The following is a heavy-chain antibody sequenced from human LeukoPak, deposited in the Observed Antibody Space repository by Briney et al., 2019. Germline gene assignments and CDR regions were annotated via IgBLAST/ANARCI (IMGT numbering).Heavy chain of an antibody. CDR2: IKQDGSEK. J-gene: IGHJ4*02. D-gene: IGHD5-18*01. V-gene: IGHV3-7*03. CDR1: GFTFSSYW. CDR3: AKGDSYGPLGYFDY. Sequence: GGSLRLSCAASGFTFSSYWMSWVRQAPGKGLEWVANIKQDGSEKYYVDSVKGRFTISRDNAKNSLYLQMNSLRVEDTALYYCAKGDSYGPLGYFDYWGQGTLVTVSS.